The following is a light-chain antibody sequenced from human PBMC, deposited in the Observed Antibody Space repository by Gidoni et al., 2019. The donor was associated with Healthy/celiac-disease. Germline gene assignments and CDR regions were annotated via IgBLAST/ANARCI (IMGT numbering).Light chain of an antibody. CDR1: QSVSSSY. CDR3: QQDYNLPKT. CDR2: GAS. Sequence: PGERVTLSCRASQSVSSSYLTWYQQKPGQAPRLLIYGASTRATGIPASFSGSGSGTDFTLTISSLQPEDFAVYYCQQDYNLPKTFGQGTKVEIK. J-gene: IGKJ1*01. V-gene: IGKV3D-7*01.